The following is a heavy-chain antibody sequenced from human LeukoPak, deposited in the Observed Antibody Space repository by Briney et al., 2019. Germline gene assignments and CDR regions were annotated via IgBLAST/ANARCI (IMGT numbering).Heavy chain of an antibody. J-gene: IGHJ4*02. CDR1: GFAYSGSS. CDR3: SRGHYGPDY. D-gene: IGHD3-16*01. V-gene: IGHV3-74*01. CDR2: IQRDGSSP. Sequence: GGSLRLSCTASGFAYSGSSMHWVRQAPGKGLEWVSGIQRDGSSPTYADSVKGRFTISRDNAKGSVYLQVNVLRAEDTAVYYCSRGHYGPDYWGQGTLVTVSS.